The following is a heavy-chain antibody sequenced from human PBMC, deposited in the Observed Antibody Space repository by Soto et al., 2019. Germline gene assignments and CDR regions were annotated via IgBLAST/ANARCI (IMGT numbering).Heavy chain of an antibody. CDR2: ISYDGSNK. CDR1: GFTFSSYG. D-gene: IGHD5-12*01. CDR3: AKDQFRRDGYNYRYNWFDP. Sequence: VGSLRLSCAASGFTFSSYGMHWVRQAPGKGLEWVAVISYDGSNKYYADSVKGRFTISRDNSKNTLYLQMNSLRAEDTAVYYCAKDQFRRDGYNYRYNWFDPWGQGTLVTVSS. V-gene: IGHV3-30*18. J-gene: IGHJ5*02.